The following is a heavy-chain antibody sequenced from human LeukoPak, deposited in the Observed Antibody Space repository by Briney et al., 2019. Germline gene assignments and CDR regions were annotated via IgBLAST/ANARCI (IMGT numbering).Heavy chain of an antibody. CDR1: GFTFSSYS. D-gene: IGHD3-10*01. CDR3: ARGGRTYYYGPGSETYFFDY. J-gene: IGHJ4*02. Sequence: GGSLRLSCAASGFTFSSYSMNWVCQAPGKGLEWVSSISSTSSYIYYADSLKGRFTISRDNAKNSLYLQMNSLRAEDTAVYYCARGGRTYYYGPGSETYFFDYWGQGTLVTVSS. CDR2: ISSTSSYI. V-gene: IGHV3-21*01.